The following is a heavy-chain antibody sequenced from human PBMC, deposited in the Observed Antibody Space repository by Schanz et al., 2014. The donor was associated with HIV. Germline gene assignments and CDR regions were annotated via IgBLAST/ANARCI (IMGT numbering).Heavy chain of an antibody. CDR1: GFTFSSYA. CDR3: ARVANWDYYGMDV. V-gene: IGHV3-30-3*01. CDR2: ISYDGSNK. J-gene: IGHJ6*02. D-gene: IGHD3-16*01. Sequence: QVQLVESGGGVVQPGRSLRLSCAASGFTFSSYAMHWVRQAPGKGLEWVAVISYDGSNKNYADSVKGRFTISRDNSKNTLYLQMNSLRGEDTAVYYCARVANWDYYGMDVWGRGTTVTVSS.